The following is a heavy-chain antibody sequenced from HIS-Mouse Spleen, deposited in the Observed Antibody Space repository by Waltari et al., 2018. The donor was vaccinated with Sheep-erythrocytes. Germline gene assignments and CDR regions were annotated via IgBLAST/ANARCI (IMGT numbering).Heavy chain of an antibody. CDR3: AKREGYSNYYFDY. CDR2: ISYYGSKK. Sequence: QVQLVESGGCVVQPGRSLRLSCAASGFTFSSYGMHWVRQAPGKGLEWVAVISYYGSKKNYADSVKGRFTISRDNSKNTLYLQMNSLRAEDTAVYYCAKREGYSNYYFDYWGQGTLVTVSS. D-gene: IGHD4-4*01. V-gene: IGHV3-30*18. CDR1: GFTFSSYG. J-gene: IGHJ4*02.